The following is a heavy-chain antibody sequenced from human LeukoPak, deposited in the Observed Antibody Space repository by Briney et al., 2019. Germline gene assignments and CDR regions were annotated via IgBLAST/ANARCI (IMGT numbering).Heavy chain of an antibody. V-gene: IGHV1-24*01. CDR1: GYTLKELS. Sequence: ASVKVSCKVSGYTLKELSMHWVRQAPGKGLEWMGGFDPEDGETLYAQKFQGRVTMTRDTSINTAFMELSRLRSDDTAVYYCARDRHWNQGNFDYWGQGTLVTVSS. D-gene: IGHD1-1*01. CDR3: ARDRHWNQGNFDY. J-gene: IGHJ4*02. CDR2: FDPEDGET.